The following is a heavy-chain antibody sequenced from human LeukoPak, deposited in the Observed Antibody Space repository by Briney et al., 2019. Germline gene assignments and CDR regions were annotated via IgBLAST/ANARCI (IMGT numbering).Heavy chain of an antibody. CDR3: ARVRDGYKNRGYYFDY. CDR1: GGSISSHY. D-gene: IGHD5-24*01. CDR2: IYYSGST. J-gene: IGHJ4*02. Sequence: SETLSLTCTVSGGSISSHYWSWIRQPPGKGLEWIGYIYYSGSTNYNPSLKSRVTISVDTSKNQFSLKLSSVTAADTAVYYCARVRDGYKNRGYYFDYWGQGTLVTVSS. V-gene: IGHV4-59*11.